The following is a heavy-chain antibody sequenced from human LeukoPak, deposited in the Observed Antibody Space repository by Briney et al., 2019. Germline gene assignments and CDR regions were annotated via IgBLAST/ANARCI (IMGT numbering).Heavy chain of an antibody. J-gene: IGHJ4*02. Sequence: GGSLTLSCAASGFTFSSYAMSWVRQAPGKGLEWVSAITDTGHSTYYADSVKGRFTISRDNSKNTLNLQMNSLRAEDTAVYYCAKRVPYSSSSVYFDYWGQGTMVTVSS. CDR3: AKRVPYSSSSVYFDY. CDR2: ITDTGHST. CDR1: GFTFSSYA. D-gene: IGHD6-6*01. V-gene: IGHV3-23*01.